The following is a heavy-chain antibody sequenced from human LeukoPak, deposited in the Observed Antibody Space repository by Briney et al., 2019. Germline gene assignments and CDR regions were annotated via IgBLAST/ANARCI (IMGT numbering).Heavy chain of an antibody. CDR3: ARGGYYDSSGYYRIDY. CDR1: GYTFTSYD. V-gene: IGHV1-8*01. D-gene: IGHD3-22*01. J-gene: IGHJ4*02. Sequence: GASVKVSCTASGYTFTSYDINWVRQAPGQGLEWMGWMNPNSGNTGYAQKFQGRVTMTRNTSISTAYMELSSLRSEDTAVYYCARGGYYDSSGYYRIDYWGQGTLVTVSS. CDR2: MNPNSGNT.